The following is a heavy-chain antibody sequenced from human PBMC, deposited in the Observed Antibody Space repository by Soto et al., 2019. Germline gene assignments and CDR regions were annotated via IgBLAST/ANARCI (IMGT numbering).Heavy chain of an antibody. D-gene: IGHD5-12*01. CDR2: ISGSGGST. CDR3: AKSLPTIFDY. V-gene: IGHV3-23*01. CDR1: GFTFSSDA. Sequence: GGSLRLSCAASGFTFSSDAMSWVRQAPGKGLEWVSAISGSGGSTYYADSVKGRFTISRDNSKITLYLQIDSLRAGDTAVYYCAKSLPTIFDYWVHGTLVTVSS. J-gene: IGHJ4*01.